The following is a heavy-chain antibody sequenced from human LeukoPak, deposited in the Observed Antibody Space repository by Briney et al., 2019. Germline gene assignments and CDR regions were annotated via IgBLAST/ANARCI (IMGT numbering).Heavy chain of an antibody. CDR3: ARDYYATSGYHWVGLFDQ. D-gene: IGHD3-22*01. CDR1: GFTFSDYF. V-gene: IGHV3-11*01. CDR2: ISSSGSTK. Sequence: PGGSLRLSCAASGFTFSDYFMSWIRQAPGKGLEWVSYISSSGSTKYYADSVKGRFTISRDNAKNSLYLQMNSLRAEDTSVYFCARDYYATSGYHWVGLFDQWGQGTLVTVSS. J-gene: IGHJ5*02.